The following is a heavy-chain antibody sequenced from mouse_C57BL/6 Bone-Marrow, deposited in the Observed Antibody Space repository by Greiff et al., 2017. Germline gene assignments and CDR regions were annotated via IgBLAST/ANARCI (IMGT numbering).Heavy chain of an antibody. Sequence: QVQLQQPGAELVKPGASVKMSCKASGYTFTSYWITWVKQRPGQGLEWIGDIYPGSGSTNYNEKFKSKATLTVDTSSSTAYMQLSSLTSEDSAVYCCASGGYDYDRGFAYWGQGTLVTVSA. CDR3: ASGGYDYDRGFAY. J-gene: IGHJ3*01. V-gene: IGHV1-55*01. CDR1: GYTFTSYW. D-gene: IGHD2-4*01. CDR2: IYPGSGST.